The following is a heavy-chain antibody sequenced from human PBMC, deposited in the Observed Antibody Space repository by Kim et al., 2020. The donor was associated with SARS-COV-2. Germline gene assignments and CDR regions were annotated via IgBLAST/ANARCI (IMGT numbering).Heavy chain of an antibody. Sequence: ASVKVSCKASGYTFTSYAMHWVRQAPGQRLEWMGWINAGNGNTKYSQKFQGRVTITRDTSASTAYMELSSLRSEDTAVYYCARGPARVPKYDAFDIWGQGTMVTVSS. J-gene: IGHJ3*02. V-gene: IGHV1-3*01. CDR3: ARGPARVPKYDAFDI. CDR1: GYTFTSYA. CDR2: INAGNGNT.